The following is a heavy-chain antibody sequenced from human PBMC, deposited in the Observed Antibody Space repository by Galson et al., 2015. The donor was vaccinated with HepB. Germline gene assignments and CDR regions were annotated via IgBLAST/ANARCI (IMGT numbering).Heavy chain of an antibody. CDR2: ISNDGSNT. V-gene: IGHV3-30*04. Sequence: SLRLSCAASGFTFSSFAMHWVRQAPGKGLDWVAMISNDGSNTFYAASVKGRFTISRDNSKNTLYVQMNSLRVEDTAAYYCARGHDLVLEVGKNYYGLDVWGRGTTVIVSS. CDR3: ARGHDLVLEVGKNYYGLDV. CDR1: GFTFSSFA. D-gene: IGHD2-15*01. J-gene: IGHJ6*02.